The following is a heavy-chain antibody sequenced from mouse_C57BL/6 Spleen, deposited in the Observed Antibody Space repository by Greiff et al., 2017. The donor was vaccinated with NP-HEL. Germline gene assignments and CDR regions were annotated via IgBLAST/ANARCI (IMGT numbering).Heavy chain of an antibody. CDR2: IRSKSNNYAT. CDR3: VSPTVVATDYAMDY. D-gene: IGHD1-1*01. CDR1: GFSFNTYA. J-gene: IGHJ4*01. Sequence: EVMLVESGGGLVQPKGSLKLSCAASGFSFNTYAMNWVRQAPGKGLEWVARIRSKSNNYATYYAYSVKDRFTISRDDSESMLYLQMNNLKTEDTAMYYCVSPTVVATDYAMDYWGQGTSVTVAS. V-gene: IGHV10-1*01.